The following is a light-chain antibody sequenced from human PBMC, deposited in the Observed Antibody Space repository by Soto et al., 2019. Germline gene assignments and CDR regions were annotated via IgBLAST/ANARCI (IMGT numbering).Light chain of an antibody. CDR1: QSVTYY. V-gene: IGKV1-27*01. J-gene: IGKJ4*01. CDR2: AAS. CDR3: QRYYNAPFT. Sequence: DIQMTQSPSSLSASVGDRVTITCRASQSVTYYLNWYQQKPGKAPKLLIYAASTLESGIPPRFSGSGSGTDFTLTINNLQPEDVATYYCQRYYNAPFTFGGGTKVEIK.